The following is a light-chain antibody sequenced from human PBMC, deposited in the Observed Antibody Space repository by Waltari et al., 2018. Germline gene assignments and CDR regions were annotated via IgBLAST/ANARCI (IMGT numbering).Light chain of an antibody. CDR3: QKYGTLPGT. Sequence: VLQTPPATALSSPGKRAPPSVRAKRGISSALAWYQQKPGQAPRLLIYDASIRATGIPDRFSGSGSGTDFSLTISRLEPEDFAVYYCQKYGTLPGTFGQGTKVEI. J-gene: IGKJ1*01. V-gene: IGKV3-20*01. CDR1: RGISSA. CDR2: DAS.